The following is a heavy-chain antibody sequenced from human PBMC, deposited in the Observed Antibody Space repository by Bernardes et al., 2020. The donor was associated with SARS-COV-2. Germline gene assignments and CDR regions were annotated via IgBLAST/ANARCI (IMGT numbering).Heavy chain of an antibody. V-gene: IGHV3-33*01. CDR1: GFTFSSYG. D-gene: IGHD3-22*01. CDR2: IWYDGSNK. Sequence: GGSLRLSCAASGFTFSSYGMHWVRQAPGKGLEWVAVIWYDGSNKYYADSVKGRFTISRDNSKNTLYLQMNSLRAEDTAVYYCARAHNYYDSRGFDYWGQGTLVTVSS. CDR3: ARAHNYYDSRGFDY. J-gene: IGHJ4*02.